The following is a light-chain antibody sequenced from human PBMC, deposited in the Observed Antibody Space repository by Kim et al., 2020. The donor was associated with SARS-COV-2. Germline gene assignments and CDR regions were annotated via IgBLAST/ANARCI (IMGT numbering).Light chain of an antibody. Sequence: QSVLTQPASVSGSPGQSIAISCTGTSSDIGASNYVSWYQQRPGKAPSLIIYDVTLRPSGVSHRFSGSKSGNTASLAISGLQAEDEADYYCISFTSSTSHVFGTGTKVTVL. J-gene: IGLJ1*01. V-gene: IGLV2-14*03. CDR3: ISFTSSTSHV. CDR2: DVT. CDR1: SSDIGASNY.